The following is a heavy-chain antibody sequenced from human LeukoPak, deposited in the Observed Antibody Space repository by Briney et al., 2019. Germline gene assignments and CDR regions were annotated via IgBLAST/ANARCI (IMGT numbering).Heavy chain of an antibody. CDR2: IRYDGSNK. CDR1: GFTFKSYG. Sequence: GSLRLSCSASGFTFKSYGMHWVRQAPSKGLEWVAFIRYDGSNKYYADSVKGRFTISRDNSKNTLYLQMNSLRAEDTAAYYCAKVNDYGDYVSFDYWGQGTLVTVSS. CDR3: AKVNDYGDYVSFDY. D-gene: IGHD4-17*01. V-gene: IGHV3-30*02. J-gene: IGHJ4*02.